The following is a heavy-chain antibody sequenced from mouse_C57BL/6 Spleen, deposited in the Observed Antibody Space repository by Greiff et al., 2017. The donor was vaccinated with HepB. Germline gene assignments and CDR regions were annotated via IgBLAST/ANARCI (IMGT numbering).Heavy chain of an antibody. CDR2: IHPNSGST. Sequence: QVQLKQPGAELVKPGASVKLSCKASGYTFTSYWMHWVKQRPGQGLEWIGMIHPNSGSTNYNEKFKSKATLTVDKSSSTAYMQLSSLTSEDSAVYYCAIKTHYYGSSYYAMDYWGQGTSVTVSS. J-gene: IGHJ4*01. CDR1: GYTFTSYW. V-gene: IGHV1-64*01. D-gene: IGHD1-1*01. CDR3: AIKTHYYGSSYYAMDY.